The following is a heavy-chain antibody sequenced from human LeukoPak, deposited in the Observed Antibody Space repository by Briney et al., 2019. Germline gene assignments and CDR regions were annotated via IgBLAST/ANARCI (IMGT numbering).Heavy chain of an antibody. CDR2: INHSGST. V-gene: IGHV4-34*01. D-gene: IGHD3-9*01. CDR1: GGSFSGYY. Sequence: SETLSLTCAVYGGSFSGYYWSWIRQPPGKGLEWIGEINHSGSTNYNPSLKSRVTISVDTSKNQFSLKLSSVTAADTAVYFCARVSYDIVPFVYWGQGTLVTVSS. CDR3: ARVSYDIVPFVY. J-gene: IGHJ4*02.